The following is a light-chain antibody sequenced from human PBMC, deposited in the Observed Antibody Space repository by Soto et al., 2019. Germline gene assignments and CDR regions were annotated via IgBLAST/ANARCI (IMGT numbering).Light chain of an antibody. CDR3: CSYAGSYTLA. CDR2: DVS. V-gene: IGLV2-11*01. CDR1: SSDVGGYNY. J-gene: IGLJ3*02. Sequence: QSALTQPRSVSGSPGQSVTISCTGTSSDVGGYNYVSWYRQHPGKAPKLMIYDVSKRPSGVPDRFSGSKSGNTASLTISGLQAEDEADYYCCSYAGSYTLAFGGGTKLTVL.